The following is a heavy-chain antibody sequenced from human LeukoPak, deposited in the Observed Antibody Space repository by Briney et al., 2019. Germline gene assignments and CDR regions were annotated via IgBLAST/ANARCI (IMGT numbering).Heavy chain of an antibody. CDR1: GFTISDHY. J-gene: IGHJ3*02. CDR2: TRNKANSYTT. V-gene: IGHV3-72*01. Sequence: GGSLRLSCAASGFTISDHYMDWVRQAPGKGLEWVCRTRNKANSYTTEYAASVKGRFTISRDGSKNSLYLQMNSLKTEDTAVYYCARGYGRDAFDIWGQGTMVTVSS. D-gene: IGHD3-16*01. CDR3: ARGYGRDAFDI.